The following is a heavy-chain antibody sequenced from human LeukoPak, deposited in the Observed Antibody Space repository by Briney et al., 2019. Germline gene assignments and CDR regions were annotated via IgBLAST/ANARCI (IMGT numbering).Heavy chain of an antibody. CDR2: IRSKAYGGTT. J-gene: IGHJ4*02. Sequence: PGRSLRLSCTGSGFTFGDYAMSGVRQAPGKGLEWVGFIRSKAYGGTTEYAASVKGRFTISRDDSKSIAYLQMNSLKTEDTAVYYCTRSTPYYYDSSGYYQNFVYWGQGTLVTVSS. V-gene: IGHV3-49*04. CDR1: GFTFGDYA. D-gene: IGHD3-22*01. CDR3: TRSTPYYYDSSGYYQNFVY.